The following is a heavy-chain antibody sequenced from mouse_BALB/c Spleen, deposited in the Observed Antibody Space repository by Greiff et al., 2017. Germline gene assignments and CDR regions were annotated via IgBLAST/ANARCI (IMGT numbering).Heavy chain of an antibody. CDR3: ASRQYFDV. J-gene: IGHJ1*01. CDR2: IDPANGNT. Sequence: VQLQQSGAELVKPGASVKLSCTASGFNIKDTYMHWVKQRPEQGLEWIGRIDPANGNTKYDPKFQGKATITADTSSNTAYLQLSSLTSEDTAVYYYASRQYFDVWGAGTTVTVSS. V-gene: IGHV14-3*02. CDR1: GFNIKDTY.